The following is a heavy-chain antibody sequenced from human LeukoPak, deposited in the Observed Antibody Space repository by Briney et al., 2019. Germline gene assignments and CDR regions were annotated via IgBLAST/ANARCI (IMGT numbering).Heavy chain of an antibody. CDR2: ISSSSSYI. CDR1: GFTFSSYS. CDR3: ARELYYYYDSSGYFDY. Sequence: GGSLRLSCAASGFTFSSYSMNWVRQAPGKGLEWVSSISSSSSYIHYADSVKGRFTISRDNAKNSLYLQMNSLRAEDTAVYYCARELYYYYDSSGYFDYWGQGTLVTVSS. D-gene: IGHD3-22*01. V-gene: IGHV3-21*01. J-gene: IGHJ4*02.